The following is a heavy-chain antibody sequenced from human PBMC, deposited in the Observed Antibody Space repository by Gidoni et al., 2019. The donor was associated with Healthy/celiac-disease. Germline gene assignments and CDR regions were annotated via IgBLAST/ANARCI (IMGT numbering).Heavy chain of an antibody. V-gene: IGHV3-23*01. J-gene: IGHJ5*02. D-gene: IGHD6-13*01. CDR3: AKDLGPGGYLAAAARGWFDP. Sequence: VKGRFTISRDNSKNTLYLQMNSLRAEDTAVYYCAKDLGPGGYLAAAARGWFDPWGQGTLVTVSS.